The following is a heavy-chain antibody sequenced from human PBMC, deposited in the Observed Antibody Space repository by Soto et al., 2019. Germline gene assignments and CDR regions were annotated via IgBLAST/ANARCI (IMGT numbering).Heavy chain of an antibody. D-gene: IGHD5-12*01. Sequence: QVHLVQSGVEVKTPGASVKVSCQASGYTFFTYDISWVRQAPGQGLEWMGWISTYSGDTKYAQKFQGRVTMTTDTSTTTAYMELRSLRSDDTAVYYCARHRGPTTSENWLAPGGQGTLVTVSS. V-gene: IGHV1-18*01. J-gene: IGHJ5*02. CDR3: ARHRGPTTSENWLAP. CDR1: GYTFFTYD. CDR2: ISTYSGDT.